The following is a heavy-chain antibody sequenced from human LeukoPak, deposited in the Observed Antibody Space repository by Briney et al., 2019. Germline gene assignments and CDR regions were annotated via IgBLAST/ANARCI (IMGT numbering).Heavy chain of an antibody. CDR2: IGPTGFDR. J-gene: IGHJ4*02. V-gene: IGHV3-21*06. D-gene: IGHD1-14*01. CDR1: GLTFSTSG. CDR3: ATETNGRHYDY. Sequence: GGSLRLSCTTSGLTFSTSGFNSVRQAPGKGLEWVASIGPTGFDRYHADSIKGRFTISRDNANTFLYLQMDSLRAEDTAVYYCATETNGRHYDYWGQGTLLTVSS.